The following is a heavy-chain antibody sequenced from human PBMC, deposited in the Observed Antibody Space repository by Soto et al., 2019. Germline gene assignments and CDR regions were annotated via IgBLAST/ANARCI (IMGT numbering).Heavy chain of an antibody. V-gene: IGHV3-30-3*01. CDR2: ISYDGSNK. CDR3: AREPYFAESYYYGMDV. D-gene: IGHD3-10*01. J-gene: IGHJ6*02. Sequence: GGSLRLSCAASGFTFSSYAMHWVRQAPGKGLEWVAVISYDGSNKYYADSVKGRFTISRDNSKNTLYLQMNSLRAEDTAVYYCAREPYFAESYYYGMDVWGQGTTVTVSS. CDR1: GFTFSSYA.